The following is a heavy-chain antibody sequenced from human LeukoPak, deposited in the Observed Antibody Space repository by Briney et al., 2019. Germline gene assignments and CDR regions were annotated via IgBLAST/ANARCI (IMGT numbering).Heavy chain of an antibody. D-gene: IGHD3-22*01. CDR1: GGSISTYY. Sequence: SETLSLTCTVSGGSISTYYWSWIRQPPGKGLEWIGYIYYSGSTSYNPSLKSRVTISADTSKNQFSLKLSSVTAADTAVYYCARARYYYDSSGSIDYWGQGTLVTVSS. J-gene: IGHJ4*02. CDR3: ARARYYYDSSGSIDY. CDR2: IYYSGST. V-gene: IGHV4-59*12.